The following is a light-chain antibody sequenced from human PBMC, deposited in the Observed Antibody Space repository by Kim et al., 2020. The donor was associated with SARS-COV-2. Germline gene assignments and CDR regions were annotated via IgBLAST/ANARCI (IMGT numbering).Light chain of an antibody. CDR1: QGISSV. CDR3: QQFQSYPYT. Sequence: ACLGERVTITCRASQGISSVLAGFQQTPGRAPEHLIYAASTLQRGVPSRLSGSGSGTEYSLTITGLQPEDCATYFCQQFQSYPYTCGQGTKLEI. CDR2: AAS. V-gene: IGKV1-9*01. J-gene: IGKJ2*01.